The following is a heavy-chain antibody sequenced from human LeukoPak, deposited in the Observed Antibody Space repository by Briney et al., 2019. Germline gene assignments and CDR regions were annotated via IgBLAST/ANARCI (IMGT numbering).Heavy chain of an antibody. CDR1: GFSFTTYA. CDR2: IRGGGEK. Sequence: GGSLRLSCEASGFSFTTYAMSWVRQAPARGLEWVSSIRGGGEKFYADFVRGRFTLSRDDSTNTVYLQLNNLRVEDTAIYYCAKANWISDADAVWWGQGTLVTVSS. V-gene: IGHV3-23*01. CDR3: AKANWISDADAVW. J-gene: IGHJ4*02. D-gene: IGHD2-2*03.